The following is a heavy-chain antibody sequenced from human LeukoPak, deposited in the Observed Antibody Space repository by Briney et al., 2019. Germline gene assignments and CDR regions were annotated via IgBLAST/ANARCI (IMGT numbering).Heavy chain of an antibody. D-gene: IGHD1-26*01. V-gene: IGHV1-2*06. Sequence: ASVKVSCKASGGTFSSYAISWVRQAPGQGLEWMGRINPNSGGTNYAQKFQGRVTMTRDTSISTAYMELSRLRSDDTAVYYCARSSGSLPYNWFDPWGQGTLVTVSS. CDR2: INPNSGGT. CDR1: GGTFSSYA. J-gene: IGHJ5*02. CDR3: ARSSGSLPYNWFDP.